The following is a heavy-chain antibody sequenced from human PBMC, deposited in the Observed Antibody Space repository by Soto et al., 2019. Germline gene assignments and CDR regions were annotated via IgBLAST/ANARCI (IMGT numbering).Heavy chain of an antibody. Sequence: QVQLVQSGAEVKKPGASVKVSCKTSGYTFTSYHISWVRQAPGQGLEWMGWISAYNTNTNYAQKFQGRVTMTTDTLTSTAYMELRGLRSDDTAVYYCAGDTPPTAYWGQASAVTVSS. CDR1: GYTFTSYH. CDR3: AGDTPPTAY. V-gene: IGHV1-18*01. CDR2: ISAYNTNT. J-gene: IGHJ4*02.